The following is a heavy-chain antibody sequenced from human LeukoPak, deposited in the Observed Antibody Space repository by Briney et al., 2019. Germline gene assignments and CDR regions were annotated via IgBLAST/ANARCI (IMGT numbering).Heavy chain of an antibody. CDR1: GFTFSRYW. Sequence: GGSLRLSCTASGFTFSRYWMTWVRQAPGKGLEWVANIKEDGSAKYYVDSMKGRFTISRDSAKNSLYLQINSLRAEDTAVYYCARDSPGYGGYSYWGQGTLVTVSS. CDR2: IKEDGSAK. J-gene: IGHJ4*02. CDR3: ARDSPGYGGYSY. V-gene: IGHV3-7*04. D-gene: IGHD5-12*01.